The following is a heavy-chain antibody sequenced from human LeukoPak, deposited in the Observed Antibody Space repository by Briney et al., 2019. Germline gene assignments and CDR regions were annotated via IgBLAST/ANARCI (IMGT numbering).Heavy chain of an antibody. Sequence: GASVKVSCKASGGTFSSYAISWVRQAPGQGLEWMGRIIPIPGIANYAQKFQGRVTITADKSTSTAYMEPSSLRSEDTAVYYCARSEVVVGASNYYFDYWGQGTLVTVSS. CDR1: GGTFSSYA. V-gene: IGHV1-69*04. J-gene: IGHJ4*02. D-gene: IGHD1-26*01. CDR2: IIPIPGIA. CDR3: ARSEVVVGASNYYFDY.